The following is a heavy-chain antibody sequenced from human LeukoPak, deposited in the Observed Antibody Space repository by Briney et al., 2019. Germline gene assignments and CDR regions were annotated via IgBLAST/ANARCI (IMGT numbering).Heavy chain of an antibody. D-gene: IGHD4-23*01. CDR3: VKDPFYGGNPLFYFDY. CDR1: GFTFSSYA. V-gene: IGHV3-64D*06. J-gene: IGHJ4*02. CDR2: LTGDGGRT. Sequence: GGSLRLSCSASGFTFSSYAMHWVRQAPGKGLECVSALTGDGGRTYYADSVKGRFTISRDNSKNTLYLQMSSLRVEDTAVYYCVKDPFYGGNPLFYFDYWGQGTLVAVSS.